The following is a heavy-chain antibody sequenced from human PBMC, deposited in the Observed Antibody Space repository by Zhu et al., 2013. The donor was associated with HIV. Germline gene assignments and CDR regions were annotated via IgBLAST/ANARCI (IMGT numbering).Heavy chain of an antibody. Sequence: QVQLVQSGAEVKKPGASVKVSCKTSNYTFSTYGINWVRQAPGQGLEWMGWINPYDGNIKYSQKLQGRVTLTTDTSTSTAYMELRSLRSDDAAIYYCARERDSSGYFPSYYYPMDVWGQGTTITVSS. D-gene: IGHD3-22*01. CDR3: ARERDSSGYFPSYYYPMDV. J-gene: IGHJ6*02. V-gene: IGHV1-18*01. CDR2: INPYDGNI. CDR1: NYTFSTYG.